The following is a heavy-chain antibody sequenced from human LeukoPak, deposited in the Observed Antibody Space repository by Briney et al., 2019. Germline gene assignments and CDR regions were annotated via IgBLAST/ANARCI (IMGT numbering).Heavy chain of an antibody. Sequence: ASVKVSCKASGYTFTDYYIHWVRQAPRQGLEWMGWINPYSGATKYVQHFQARVTMTSDTSISTAYMEVIRLTFDDTAVYFCARGRAERGELLALWCQGTLVTVSS. CDR2: INPYSGAT. D-gene: IGHD3-10*01. V-gene: IGHV1-2*02. CDR1: GYTFTDYY. CDR3: ARGRAERGELLAL. J-gene: IGHJ4*02.